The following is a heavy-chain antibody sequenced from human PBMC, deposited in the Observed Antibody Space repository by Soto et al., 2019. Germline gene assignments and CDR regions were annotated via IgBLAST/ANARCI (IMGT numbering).Heavy chain of an antibody. Sequence: EVQLVQSGGGLVQPGGSLRLSCAASGFSFSSYWMHWFRQAPGKGPVWVSQINLDGTTTNYADSVKGRFTIYRDNAENTLYLHMNSLRAEDTAVYYCAKDVSWGQSDYWCQGTLVTVSS. V-gene: IGHV3-74*01. D-gene: IGHD3-16*01. CDR3: AKDVSWGQSDY. J-gene: IGHJ4*02. CDR1: GFSFSSYW. CDR2: INLDGTTT.